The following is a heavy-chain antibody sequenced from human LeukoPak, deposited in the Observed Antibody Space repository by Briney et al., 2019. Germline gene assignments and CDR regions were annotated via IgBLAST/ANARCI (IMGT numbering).Heavy chain of an antibody. J-gene: IGHJ6*02. CDR3: ARGPEIQLWLPHYYYYGMDV. D-gene: IGHD5-18*01. Sequence: SETLSLTCAVYGGSFSGYYWSWIRQPPGKGLEWIGEINHSGSTNYNPSLKSRVTISVDTSRNQFSLKLSSVTAADTAVYYCARGPEIQLWLPHYYYYGMDVWGQGTTVTASS. CDR2: INHSGST. V-gene: IGHV4-34*01. CDR1: GGSFSGYY.